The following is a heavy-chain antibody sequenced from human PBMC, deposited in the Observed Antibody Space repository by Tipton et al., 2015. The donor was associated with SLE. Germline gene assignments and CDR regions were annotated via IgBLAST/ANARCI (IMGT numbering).Heavy chain of an antibody. V-gene: IGHV4-34*01. CDR2: INHSGST. CDR3: ARNHGGNPFDY. Sequence: TLSLTCAVYGGSFSGYYWSWIRQPPGKGLEWIGDINHSGSTNYNPSLKSRVTISVDTSKNQFSLKLSSVTAADTAVYYCARNHGGNPFDYWGQGTLVTVSS. J-gene: IGHJ4*02. CDR1: GGSFSGYY. D-gene: IGHD4-23*01.